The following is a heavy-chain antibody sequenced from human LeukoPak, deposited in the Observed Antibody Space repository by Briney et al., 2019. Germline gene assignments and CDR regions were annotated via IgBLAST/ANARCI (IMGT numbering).Heavy chain of an antibody. CDR1: GFTFSSYG. V-gene: IGHV3-30*02. CDR2: IRYDGSNK. J-gene: IGHJ4*02. CDR3: ARASSDDYGDYVDY. D-gene: IGHD4-17*01. Sequence: GGSLRLSCAASGFTFSSYGMHWVRQAPGKGLEWVAFIRYDGSNKYYADSVKGRFTISRDNSKNTLYLQMNSLRAEDTAVYYCARASSDDYGDYVDYWGQGTLVTVSS.